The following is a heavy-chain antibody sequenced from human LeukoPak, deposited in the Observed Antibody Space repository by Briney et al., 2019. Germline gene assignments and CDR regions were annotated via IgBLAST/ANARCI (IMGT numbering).Heavy chain of an antibody. V-gene: IGHV3-33*06. CDR1: GFTFSSYG. D-gene: IGHD3-10*01. CDR3: AKAYGSGSYYPYYYYYYMDV. Sequence: GGSLRLSCAASGFTFSSYGMQWVRQAPGKGVEGVAVIWYDGGNKYYGDSMKGRFTISRDNYKNTVYLQMNSLRAEDTAVYYRAKAYGSGSYYPYYYYYYMDVWGKGTTVTVSS. CDR2: IWYDGGNK. J-gene: IGHJ6*03.